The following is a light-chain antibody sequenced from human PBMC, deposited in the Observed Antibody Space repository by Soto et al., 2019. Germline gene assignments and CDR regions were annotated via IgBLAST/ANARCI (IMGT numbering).Light chain of an antibody. J-gene: IGLJ2*01. CDR1: NLEDKY. Sequence: SYELTQPPSVSVSPGQTASITCSGDNLEDKYVSWFQQRPGQSPVVVIYQDAKRPSRIPERFSGSNSGNTATLTIGGTRATDEADYYCQAWDSSTAHVVFGGGTKLTVL. V-gene: IGLV3-1*01. CDR2: QDA. CDR3: QAWDSSTAHVV.